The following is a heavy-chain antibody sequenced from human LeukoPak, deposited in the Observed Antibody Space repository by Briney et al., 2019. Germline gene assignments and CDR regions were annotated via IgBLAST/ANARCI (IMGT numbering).Heavy chain of an antibody. J-gene: IGHJ3*02. CDR3: ARPGFCANGVCQRDAFDI. V-gene: IGHV3-66*01. D-gene: IGHD2-8*01. CDR2: IYPNGNT. CDR1: GFTVSSNY. Sequence: GGSLRLSCAASGFTVSSNYMNWVRQAPGKGLEWVSMIYPNGNTFYTDSVKGRFTISRDNSKNTLDLQMSSLRAEDTAVYYCARPGFCANGVCQRDAFDIWGQGTMVTVSS.